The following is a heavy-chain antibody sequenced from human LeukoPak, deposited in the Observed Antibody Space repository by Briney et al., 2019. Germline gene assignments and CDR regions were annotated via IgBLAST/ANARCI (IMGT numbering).Heavy chain of an antibody. J-gene: IGHJ3*02. CDR3: ARDGGDAFDI. CDR1: GFTFSSYG. Sequence: GTSLRLSCAASGFTFSSYGMHWVRQAPGKGLEWVAVISYDGSNKYYADSVKGRFTISRDNSKNTLYLQMNSLRAEDTAVYYCARDGGDAFDIWGQGTMVTVSS. D-gene: IGHD3-16*01. V-gene: IGHV3-30*19. CDR2: ISYDGSNK.